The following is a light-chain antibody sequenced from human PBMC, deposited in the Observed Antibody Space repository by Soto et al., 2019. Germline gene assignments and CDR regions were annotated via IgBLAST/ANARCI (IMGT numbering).Light chain of an antibody. CDR1: SSNIGAGYD. CDR3: SSYAGSSNV. J-gene: IGLJ1*01. CDR2: GNS. Sequence: QSVLTQPPSVSGDPGQRVTISCTGSSSNIGAGYDVHWYQQLPGTAPKLLIYGNSNRPSGVPDRFSGSKSGTSASLAITGLQAEDEADYYCSSYAGSSNVFGTGTKVTVL. V-gene: IGLV1-40*01.